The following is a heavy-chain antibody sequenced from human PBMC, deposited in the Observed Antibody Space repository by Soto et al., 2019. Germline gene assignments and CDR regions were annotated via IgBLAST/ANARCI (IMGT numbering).Heavy chain of an antibody. V-gene: IGHV4-34*01. CDR2: INHSGST. D-gene: IGHD1-26*01. CDR3: ARRRSYYIDY. Sequence: QVQLQQWGAGLLKPSETLSLTCAVYGGSFSGYYWSWIRQPPGKGLEWIGEINHSGSTNYNPSLKRRVTISVDTSKTQVSLKLSSVTAADTAVYYCARRRSYYIDYWGQGTLVTVSS. J-gene: IGHJ4*02. CDR1: GGSFSGYY.